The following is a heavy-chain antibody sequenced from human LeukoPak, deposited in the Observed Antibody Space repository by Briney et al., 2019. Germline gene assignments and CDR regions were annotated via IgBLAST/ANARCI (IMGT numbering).Heavy chain of an antibody. D-gene: IGHD3-22*01. CDR1: GFTFSSYS. CDR2: ISSSSSII. V-gene: IGHV3-48*01. J-gene: IGHJ4*02. CDR3: VSLTNRNSSGYYLDY. Sequence: QSGGSLRLSCAASGFTFSSYSMNWVRQAPGKGLEWVSYISSSSSIIYYADSVKGRFTISRDNAKNSLYLQMNSLRAEDTAVYYCVSLTNRNSSGYYLDYWGQGTLVTVSS.